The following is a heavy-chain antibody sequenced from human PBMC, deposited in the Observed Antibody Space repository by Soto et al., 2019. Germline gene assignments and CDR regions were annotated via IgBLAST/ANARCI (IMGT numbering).Heavy chain of an antibody. Sequence: SETLSLTCGVSGGSISSSNWLSWVRQPPGKGLEWIGEIYHSGSTNYNPSLKSRVTISVDKSKNQFSLKLSSVTAADTAVYYCARLPYYYGSGSYYNGDAFDIWGQGTMVTVSS. CDR1: GGSISSSNW. J-gene: IGHJ3*02. CDR2: IYHSGST. CDR3: ARLPYYYGSGSYYNGDAFDI. D-gene: IGHD3-10*01. V-gene: IGHV4-4*02.